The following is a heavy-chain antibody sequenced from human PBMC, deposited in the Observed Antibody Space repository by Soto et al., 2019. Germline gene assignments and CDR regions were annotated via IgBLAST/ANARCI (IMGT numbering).Heavy chain of an antibody. CDR1: GGSISRSNL. Sequence: QVQLQESGPGLVKPSGTLSLTCAVSGGSISRSNLWTWVRQPPRKGLDWIGEIYHGGSTNYNPSLKCRVTISVDKSTNQSSLRLGSVTAADTAAYDCARSPRSIAEGGSDYWGQGILVTVSS. J-gene: IGHJ4*02. D-gene: IGHD6-13*01. V-gene: IGHV4-4*02. CDR3: ARSPRSIAEGGSDY. CDR2: IYHGGST.